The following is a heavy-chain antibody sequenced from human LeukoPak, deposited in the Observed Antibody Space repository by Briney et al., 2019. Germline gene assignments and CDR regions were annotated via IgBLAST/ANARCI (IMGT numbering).Heavy chain of an antibody. CDR2: INPSGGST. D-gene: IGHD6-19*01. V-gene: IGHV1-46*01. CDR1: GYTFTSYY. Sequence: ASVKVSCKASGYTFTSYYMHWVRQAPGQGLEWMGIINPSGGSTTYAQKFQGRVTMTRDTSISTAYMELSRLRSDDTAVYYCARGPSSGWFLSQFDYWGQGTLVTVSS. CDR3: ARGPSSGWFLSQFDY. J-gene: IGHJ4*02.